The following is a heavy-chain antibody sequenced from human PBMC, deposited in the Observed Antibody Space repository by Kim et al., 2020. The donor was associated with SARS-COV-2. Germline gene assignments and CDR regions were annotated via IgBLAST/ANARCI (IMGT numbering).Heavy chain of an antibody. CDR1: GFTFSSYA. Sequence: GGSLRLSCAASGFTFSSYAMSWVRQAPGKGLEWVSAISGSGGSTYYADSVKGRFTISRDNSKNTLYLQMNSLRAGDTAVYYCAKIIVVVPAAIFDYWGQGTLVTGSS. D-gene: IGHD2-2*01. J-gene: IGHJ4*02. CDR2: ISGSGGST. V-gene: IGHV3-23*01. CDR3: AKIIVVVPAAIFDY.